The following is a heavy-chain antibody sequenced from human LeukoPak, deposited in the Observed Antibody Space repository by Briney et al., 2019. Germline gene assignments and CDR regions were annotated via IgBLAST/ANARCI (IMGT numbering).Heavy chain of an antibody. Sequence: PGGSLRLSCAASGFTFSSYAMSWVRQAPGKGLEWVANIKQDGIEKYYVDSVKGRFTISRDNAKNSLYLQVNSLRADDTAVYYCARVEVGFLEWLGNYYYYMDVWGKGTTVTVSS. CDR3: ARVEVGFLEWLGNYYYYMDV. D-gene: IGHD3-3*01. J-gene: IGHJ6*03. CDR1: GFTFSSYA. CDR2: IKQDGIEK. V-gene: IGHV3-7*01.